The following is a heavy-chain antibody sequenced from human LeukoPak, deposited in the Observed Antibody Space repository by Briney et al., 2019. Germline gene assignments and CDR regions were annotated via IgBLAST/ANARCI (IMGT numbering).Heavy chain of an antibody. CDR2: IYSGGST. V-gene: IGHV3-53*01. J-gene: IGHJ4*02. Sequence: GSLRLSCAASGFTVSSNYMTWVRQAPGKGLEWVSVIYSGGSTDYADSVKGRFTISRDNSKNTLYPQMNSLRAEDTAVYYCARVTFGGVLYYFDCWGQGALVTVSS. CDR3: ARVTFGGVLYYFDC. D-gene: IGHD3-16*01. CDR1: GFTVSSNY.